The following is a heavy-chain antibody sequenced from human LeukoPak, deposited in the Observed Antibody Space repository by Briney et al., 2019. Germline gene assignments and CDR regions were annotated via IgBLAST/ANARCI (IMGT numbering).Heavy chain of an antibody. D-gene: IGHD3-10*01. V-gene: IGHV3-53*01. CDR1: GFTVSSNF. Sequence: PGGSLRLSCAAFGFTVSSNFMMWVRQAPGKGLEWVSFIYSGGTIYYADSVKGRFTISRDNSKNTLYLQMNNLRAEDTAVYYCASYFGRSWGQGTLVTVSS. CDR3: ASYFGRS. J-gene: IGHJ5*02. CDR2: IYSGGTI.